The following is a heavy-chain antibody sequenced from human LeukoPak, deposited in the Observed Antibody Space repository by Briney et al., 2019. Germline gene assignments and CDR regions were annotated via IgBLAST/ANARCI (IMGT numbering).Heavy chain of an antibody. Sequence: GGSLRLSCAASGFAFSSYWMSWVRQAPGKGLEWVANIKQDGSEIYYVDSVKGRFTITRDNAKNSLYLQMNSLRPEDMAVYYCARASHDYGDLLDAFDIWGQGTMVTVSS. CDR1: GFAFSSYW. CDR3: ARASHDYGDLLDAFDI. CDR2: IKQDGSEI. V-gene: IGHV3-7*01. J-gene: IGHJ3*02. D-gene: IGHD4-17*01.